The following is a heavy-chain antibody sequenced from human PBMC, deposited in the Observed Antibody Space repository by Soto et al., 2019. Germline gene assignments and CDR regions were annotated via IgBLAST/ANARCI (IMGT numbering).Heavy chain of an antibody. D-gene: IGHD3-10*01. CDR2: IKQDGSHK. Sequence: GGSLRVSWAASGFSLSGYWMSWVRQAPGKGLEWVANIKQDGSHKYYVDSVKGRFTISRDNAKNSLYLQMNGLRAEDTAMYYCARDRGWFGELPNYFDCWGQGPLITVSS. V-gene: IGHV3-7*05. CDR1: GFSLSGYW. CDR3: ARDRGWFGELPNYFDC. J-gene: IGHJ4*02.